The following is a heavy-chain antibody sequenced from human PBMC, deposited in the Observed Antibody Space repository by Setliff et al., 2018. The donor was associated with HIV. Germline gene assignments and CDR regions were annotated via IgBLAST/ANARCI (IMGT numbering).Heavy chain of an antibody. CDR3: AREPSGWYSKDNWFDP. V-gene: IGHV1-46*01. CDR1: GYTFTSYY. D-gene: IGHD6-19*01. Sequence: ASVKVSCKASGYTFTSYYMRWVRQAPGQGLEWMGIINPSGGDTKYAQKLQDRVTMTIDTATRTAYMEVRSLRSDDTAVYYCAREPSGWYSKDNWFDPWGQGTLVTVSS. J-gene: IGHJ5*02. CDR2: INPSGGDT.